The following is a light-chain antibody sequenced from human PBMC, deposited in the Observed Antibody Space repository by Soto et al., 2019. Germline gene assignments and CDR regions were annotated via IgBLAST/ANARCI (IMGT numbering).Light chain of an antibody. V-gene: IGKV3-11*01. CDR2: DAS. CDR3: QQRSSLT. J-gene: IGKJ4*01. CDR1: QSVSSY. Sequence: EIVLTQSPATLSLSPGERATLSCRASQSVSSYLAWYQQKPGQAPRLLIYDASNRATGIPARFSGSGSGTDFTLTISSLYPEDFAVYYCQQRSSLTFGRGTKVEIK.